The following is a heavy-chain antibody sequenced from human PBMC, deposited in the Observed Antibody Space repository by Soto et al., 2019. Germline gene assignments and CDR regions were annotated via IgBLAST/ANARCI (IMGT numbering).Heavy chain of an antibody. V-gene: IGHV3-15*01. D-gene: IGHD6-13*01. Sequence: EGQLVESGGGLVEPGGSLRLSCAASGFNFNIAWMNWVRQAPGKGLEWLGRIKSKGGGETTDYAAFVKGRFTISRDDSKKTLYLQMNSRESEDIAVYYCTHVIALPPNDAFDIWGQGTMVTVSS. CDR2: IKSKGGGETT. CDR1: GFNFNIAW. CDR3: THVIALPPNDAFDI. J-gene: IGHJ3*02.